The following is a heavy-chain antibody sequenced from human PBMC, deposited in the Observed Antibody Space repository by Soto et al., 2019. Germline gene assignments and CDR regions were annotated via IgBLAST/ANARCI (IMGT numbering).Heavy chain of an antibody. V-gene: IGHV3-23*01. CDR3: AKPVWGSGSPDY. Sequence: EVQLLESGGGLVEPGESLRLSCAASGFNFAGFAMSWVRQAPGKGLEWVSAVGNSGDTTYYADSVKGRFTISRDNSKNTLYLHMNSLRADDTAVYYCAKPVWGSGSPDYWGQGTLVIVSS. D-gene: IGHD3-10*01. CDR1: GFNFAGFA. CDR2: VGNSGDTT. J-gene: IGHJ4*02.